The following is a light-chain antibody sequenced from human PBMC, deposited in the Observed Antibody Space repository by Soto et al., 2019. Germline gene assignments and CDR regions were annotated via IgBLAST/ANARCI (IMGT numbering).Light chain of an antibody. CDR1: QSLSSNY. CDR2: GAS. J-gene: IGKJ1*01. V-gene: IGKV3D-20*02. CDR3: QQRSNWPWT. Sequence: IVLTQSPGTLSLSPGERATLSCRASQSLSSNYLAWYQQKPGQDTRLLIYGASSRATGIPDRVSGSGSGTDFTLTISSLETEDFAVYYCQQRSNWPWTFGQGTKVDIK.